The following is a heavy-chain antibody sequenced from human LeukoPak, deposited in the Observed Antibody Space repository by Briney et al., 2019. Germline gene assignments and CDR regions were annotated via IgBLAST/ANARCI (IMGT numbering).Heavy chain of an antibody. CDR3: ARVPDTAMVYFDY. J-gene: IGHJ4*02. V-gene: IGHV4-38-2*02. Sequence: SETLSLTCTVSGYSISSGYYWGWIRPPPRKGLEGIGSIYYSGSTHYIPSLKRRVTISVDTSKHQFSLKLSSVTAADTAVYYCARVPDTAMVYFDYWGQGTLVTVSS. D-gene: IGHD5-18*01. CDR1: GYSISSGYY. CDR2: IYYSGST.